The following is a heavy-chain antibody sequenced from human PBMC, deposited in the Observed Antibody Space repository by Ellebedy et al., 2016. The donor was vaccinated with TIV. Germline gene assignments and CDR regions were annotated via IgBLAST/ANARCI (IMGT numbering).Heavy chain of an antibody. CDR2: ISWDGGST. D-gene: IGHD3-22*01. Sequence: GESLKISCAASGFTFDDYTMHWVRQAPGKGLEWVSLISWDGGSTYYADSVKGRFTISRDNRKNYLYLQMNILRTEDTALYYCAKDIVVVAYDSSGYWDAFDIWGQGTMVTVSS. CDR1: GFTFDDYT. J-gene: IGHJ3*02. CDR3: AKDIVVVAYDSSGYWDAFDI. V-gene: IGHV3-43*01.